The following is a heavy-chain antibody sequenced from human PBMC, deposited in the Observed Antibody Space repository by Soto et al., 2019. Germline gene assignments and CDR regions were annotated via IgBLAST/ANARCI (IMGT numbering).Heavy chain of an antibody. V-gene: IGHV4-59*01. CDR2: IYYSGST. D-gene: IGHD6-6*01. J-gene: IGHJ4*02. Sequence: PSETLSLTCTVSGGSISSYYWSWIRQPPGKGLEWIGYIYYSGSTNYNPSLKSRVTISVDTSKNQISLKLSSVTAADTAVYYCARAGYSSSYAYWGQGTLVTVSS. CDR3: ARAGYSSSYAY. CDR1: GGSISSYY.